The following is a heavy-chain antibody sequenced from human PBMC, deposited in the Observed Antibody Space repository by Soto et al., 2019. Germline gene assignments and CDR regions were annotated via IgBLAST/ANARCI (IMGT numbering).Heavy chain of an antibody. J-gene: IGHJ3*01. Sequence: ASVKVSCKASGYTFTSYDINWVRQATGQGLEGMGWMNPNSGNTGYAQKFQGRVNMTRNTSISTAYMGLSSLRSEDTAVYYCERGPIPSAFVFWGQGTTVTVSS. CDR1: GYTFTSYD. CDR2: MNPNSGNT. CDR3: ERGPIPSAFVF. V-gene: IGHV1-8*01.